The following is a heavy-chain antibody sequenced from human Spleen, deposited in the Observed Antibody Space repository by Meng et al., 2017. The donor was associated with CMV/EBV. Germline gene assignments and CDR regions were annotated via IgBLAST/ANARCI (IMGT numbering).Heavy chain of an antibody. V-gene: IGHV1-8*03. Sequence: ASVKVSCKASGYTFTSYGISWVRQASGQGPEWVGWMNTNSGNTGYAQKFQGRVTITRNTSISTAYMELSSLRSEDTAAYYCVRGTGHCSSTSCSSGYWGQGTLVTVSS. CDR3: VRGTGHCSSTSCSSGY. CDR1: GYTFTSYG. D-gene: IGHD2-2*01. CDR2: MNTNSGNT. J-gene: IGHJ4*02.